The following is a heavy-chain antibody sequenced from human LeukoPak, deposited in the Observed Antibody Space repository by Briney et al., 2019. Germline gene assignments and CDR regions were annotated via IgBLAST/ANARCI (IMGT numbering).Heavy chain of an antibody. CDR3: ARDFPHYDFWSGYNYGMDV. CDR2: ISAYNGNT. D-gene: IGHD3-3*01. CDR1: GYTFTNYG. V-gene: IGHV1-18*01. J-gene: IGHJ6*02. Sequence: ASVKVSCKASGYTFTNYGISWVRQAPGLGLEWMGWISAYNGNTDYAQKLQGRVTMTTDTSTRTAYMELRSLRSDDTAVYYCARDFPHYDFWSGYNYGMDVWGQGTTVTVSS.